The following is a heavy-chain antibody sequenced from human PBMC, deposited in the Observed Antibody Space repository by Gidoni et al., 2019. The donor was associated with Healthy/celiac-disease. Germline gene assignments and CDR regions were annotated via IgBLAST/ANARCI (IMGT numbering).Heavy chain of an antibody. CDR1: GYSFTSYW. Sequence: EVQLVQSGAEVKKPGESLRISWKGSGYSFTSYWISWVRQMPGKGLEWMGRIDPSDSYTNYSPSFQGHVTISADKSISTAYLQWSSLKASDTAMYYCASAGGLRYFDWLPLDYWGQGTLVTVSS. CDR2: IDPSDSYT. CDR3: ASAGGLRYFDWLPLDY. J-gene: IGHJ4*02. V-gene: IGHV5-10-1*03. D-gene: IGHD3-9*01.